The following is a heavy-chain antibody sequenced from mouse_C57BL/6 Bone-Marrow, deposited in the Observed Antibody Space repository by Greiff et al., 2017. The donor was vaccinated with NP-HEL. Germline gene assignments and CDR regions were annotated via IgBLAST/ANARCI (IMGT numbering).Heavy chain of an antibody. CDR3: AREYGYGGFAY. CDR2: INPNNGGT. J-gene: IGHJ3*01. D-gene: IGHD2-2*01. Sequence: VQLQQSGPELVKPGASVKISCKASGYTFTDYYMNWVKQSHGKSLEWIGDINPNNGGTSYNQKFKGKATLTVDKSSSTAYMELRSLTSEDSAVYYCAREYGYGGFAYWGQGTLVTVSA. CDR1: GYTFTDYY. V-gene: IGHV1-26*01.